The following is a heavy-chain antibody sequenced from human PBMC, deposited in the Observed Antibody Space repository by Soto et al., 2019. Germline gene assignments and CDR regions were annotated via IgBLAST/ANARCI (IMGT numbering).Heavy chain of an antibody. J-gene: IGHJ5*02. Sequence: PSETLSLTCTVSGGSISSYYWSWIRQHPGKGLEWIGYIYYSGSTNYNPSLKSRVTISVDTSKNQFSLKLSSVTAADTAVYYCARRGDYYGSGSYYNPNWFDPWGQGTLVTVSS. CDR3: ARRGDYYGSGSYYNPNWFDP. V-gene: IGHV4-59*08. CDR2: IYYSGST. CDR1: GGSISSYY. D-gene: IGHD3-10*01.